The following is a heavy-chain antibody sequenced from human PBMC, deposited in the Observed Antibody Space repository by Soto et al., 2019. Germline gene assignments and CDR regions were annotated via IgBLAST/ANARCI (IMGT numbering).Heavy chain of an antibody. CDR1: GYTFTSYG. Sequence: GASVKVSCKASGYTFTSYGISWVRQAPGQGLEWMGWISAYNGNTNYAQKLQGRVTMTTDTSTSTAYMELRSLRSDDTAVYYCARVSDYSSSCWFDPWGQGTLVTVSS. V-gene: IGHV1-18*04. CDR2: ISAYNGNT. J-gene: IGHJ5*02. CDR3: ARVSDYSSSCWFDP. D-gene: IGHD6-13*01.